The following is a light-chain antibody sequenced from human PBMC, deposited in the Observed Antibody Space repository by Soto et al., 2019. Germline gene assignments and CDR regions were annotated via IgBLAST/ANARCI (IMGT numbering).Light chain of an antibody. V-gene: IGKV1-9*01. CDR3: QPLNRYHPT. CDR2: AAS. CDR1: QGISSY. Sequence: DIPLTQSPSFLSASVGDRVTITCRASQGISSYLAWYQQKPGKAPKLLIYAASTLQSGVPSRFSGSGSGTEFTLTISTLQPEDFATYYCQPLNRYHPTFGPGTNVDI. J-gene: IGKJ3*01.